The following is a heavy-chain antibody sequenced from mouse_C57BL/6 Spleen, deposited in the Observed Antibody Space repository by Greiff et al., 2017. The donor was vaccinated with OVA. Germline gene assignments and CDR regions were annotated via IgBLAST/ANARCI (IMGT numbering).Heavy chain of an antibody. Sequence: VQLQQSGAELARPGASVKLSCKASGYTFTSYGISWVKQRTGQGLEWIGEIYPRSGNTYYNDKFKGKATLTADKSSSTAYMELRSLTSEDSAVYFCARNRDFDYWGQGTTLTVSS. V-gene: IGHV1-81*01. CDR3: ARNRDFDY. J-gene: IGHJ2*01. CDR1: GYTFTSYG. CDR2: IYPRSGNT.